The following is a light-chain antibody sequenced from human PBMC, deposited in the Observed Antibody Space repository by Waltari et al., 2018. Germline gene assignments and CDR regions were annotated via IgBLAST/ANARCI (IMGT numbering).Light chain of an antibody. CDR3: QQSFTTLWT. CDR2: GAT. CDR1: QSISVY. V-gene: IGKV1-39*01. J-gene: IGKJ1*01. Sequence: DIQMTQSPSTLSASVGDRVTISCRAGQSISVYLNWYQQKHGEAPKLLIHGATTLEDGVPTRFSGRGSGTDFTLTSSTLQPEDVATYYCQQSFTTLWTFGQGTEVEIK.